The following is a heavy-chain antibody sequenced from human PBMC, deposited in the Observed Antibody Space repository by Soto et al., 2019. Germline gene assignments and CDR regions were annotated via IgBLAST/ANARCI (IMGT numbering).Heavy chain of an antibody. D-gene: IGHD3-10*01. V-gene: IGHV3-7*03. J-gene: IGHJ6*02. CDR2: INQDGIAK. CDR1: GFTFSNFW. Sequence: PGGSLRLSCAASGFTFSNFWMSWVRQAPGKGLEWVASINQDGIAKKYGKSVEGRFNISRDNDKNSLYLQMNNLSDDDTAVYYCAKCGSGCYYAVCGQGATVTFSS. CDR3: AKCGSGCYYAV.